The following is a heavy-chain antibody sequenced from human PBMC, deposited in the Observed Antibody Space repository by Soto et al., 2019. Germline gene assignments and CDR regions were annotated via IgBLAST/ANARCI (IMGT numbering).Heavy chain of an antibody. CDR3: ARRPGYSSSWYLDY. CDR2: IYYSGST. J-gene: IGHJ4*02. Sequence: SETLSLTCTVSGGSISSSSYYWSWIRQPPGKGLEWIGYIYYSGSTNYNPSLKSRVTISVDTSKNQFSLKLSSVTAADTAVYYCARRPGYSSSWYLDYWGQGTLVTVSS. D-gene: IGHD6-13*01. CDR1: GGSISSSSYY. V-gene: IGHV4-61*01.